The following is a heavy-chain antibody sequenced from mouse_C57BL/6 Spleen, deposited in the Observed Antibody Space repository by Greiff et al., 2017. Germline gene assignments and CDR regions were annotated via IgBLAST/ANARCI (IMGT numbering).Heavy chain of an antibody. J-gene: IGHJ4*01. CDR1: GFTFSSYA. CDR2: ISDGGSYT. Sequence: EVQRVESGGGLVKPGGSLKIPCAASGFTFSSYAMSWVRQTPGKRLEWVATISDGGSYTFYPDNVKGRFTISRDNAKNNLYLQMLHLKYADTAMYYCAREGSTYAIDYWGQGTSVTVSS. CDR3: AREGSTYAIDY. D-gene: IGHD1-1*01. V-gene: IGHV5-4*01.